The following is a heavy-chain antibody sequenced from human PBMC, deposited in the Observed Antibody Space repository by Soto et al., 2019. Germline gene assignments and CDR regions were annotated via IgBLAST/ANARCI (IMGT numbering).Heavy chain of an antibody. CDR2: IYYSGST. V-gene: IGHV4-30-4*01. J-gene: IGHJ5*02. D-gene: IGHD2-8*01. CDR1: GGSISSGDYY. Sequence: LSLTCTVSGGSISSGDYYWSWIRQPPGKGLEWIGYIYYSGSTYYNPSLKSRVTISVDTSKNQFSLKLSSVTAADTAVYYCARVRLDCTNGVCYPKLYNWFDPWGQGTLVTVSS. CDR3: ARVRLDCTNGVCYPKLYNWFDP.